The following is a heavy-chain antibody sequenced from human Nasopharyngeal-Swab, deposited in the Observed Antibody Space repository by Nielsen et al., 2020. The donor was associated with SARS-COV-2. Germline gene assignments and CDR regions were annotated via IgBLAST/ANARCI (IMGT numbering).Heavy chain of an antibody. J-gene: IGHJ5*02. D-gene: IGHD3-9*01. V-gene: IGHV1-3*01. CDR1: GYTFTIYA. CDR2: INAGNGDT. CDR3: ARDSSAGLRYFDWLSPGYNWFDP. Sequence: ASVKVSCKASGYTFTIYAIHWERNDPEQWLEWMGWINAGNGDTNYSQKLQGRVTITRDTSASTAYMELSSLRSEDTAVYYCARDSSAGLRYFDWLSPGYNWFDPWGQGTLVTVS.